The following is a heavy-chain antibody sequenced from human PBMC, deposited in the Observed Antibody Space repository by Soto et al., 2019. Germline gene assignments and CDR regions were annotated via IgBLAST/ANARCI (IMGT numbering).Heavy chain of an antibody. D-gene: IGHD3-9*01. V-gene: IGHV1-46*01. CDR1: GYIFTNYY. CDR2: INPLPTSGST. J-gene: IGHJ4*02. CDR3: ARGGTHRYYDILTGYEY. Sequence: ASVKVSCKASGYIFTNYYIHWVRQAPGQGLEWMAIINPLPTSGSTNYAQKFQGRVTVTRDTSTSTAYMELRSLRSDDTAVYYCARGGTHRYYDILTGYEYWGQGTLVTVSS.